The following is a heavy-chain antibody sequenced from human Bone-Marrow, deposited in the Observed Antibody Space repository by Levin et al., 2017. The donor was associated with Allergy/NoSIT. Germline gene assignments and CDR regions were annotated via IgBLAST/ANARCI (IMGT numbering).Heavy chain of an antibody. V-gene: IGHV3-21*01. CDR1: GFTFSSHG. D-gene: IGHD5-24*01. Sequence: GESLKISCAASGFTFSSHGMNWVRQAPGKGLEWVSYISTSSIYKYYADSVRGRFTISRDNAKNSLYLQMNSLRAEDTALYYCSRDSEGYNYLFDYWGQGTPVTVSS. CDR2: ISTSSIYK. J-gene: IGHJ4*02. CDR3: SRDSEGYNYLFDY.